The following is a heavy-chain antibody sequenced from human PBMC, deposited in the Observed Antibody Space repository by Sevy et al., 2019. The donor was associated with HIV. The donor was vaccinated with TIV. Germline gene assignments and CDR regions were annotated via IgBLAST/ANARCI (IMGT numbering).Heavy chain of an antibody. CDR2: ISSSSSYI. CDR3: ARDMFQAAGSYYYYYYGMDV. J-gene: IGHJ6*02. CDR1: GFTFSSYS. V-gene: IGHV3-21*01. Sequence: GGSLRLSCAASGFTFSSYSMNWVRQAPGKGLEWVSSISSSSSYIYYGDSVKGRFTISRDNAKNSLYLQMNSLRAEDTAVYYCARDMFQAAGSYYYYYYGMDVWGQGTTVTVSS. D-gene: IGHD6-13*01.